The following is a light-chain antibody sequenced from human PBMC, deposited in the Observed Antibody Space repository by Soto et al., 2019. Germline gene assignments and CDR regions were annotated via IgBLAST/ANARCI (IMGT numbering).Light chain of an antibody. V-gene: IGKV3-11*01. CDR2: DAS. CDR3: QQRSNWPPCIT. Sequence: IVVSQSPSTLSSYHRERATLSCMASQSVSSYLAWYQQKPGQAPRLLSYDASNRATGIPARFRGSGSGTDFTLTISSLEPEDFAVYYCQQRSNWPPCITFGQGTR. CDR1: QSVSSY. J-gene: IGKJ5*01.